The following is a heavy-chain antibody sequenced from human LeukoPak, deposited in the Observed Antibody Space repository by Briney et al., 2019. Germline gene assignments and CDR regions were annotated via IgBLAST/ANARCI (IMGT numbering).Heavy chain of an antibody. CDR1: GGSISSYY. V-gene: IGHV4-59*08. Sequence: SETLSLTCTVSGGSISSYYWSWIRQPPGKGLEWIGYNSGSTNYNPSLKSRVTISVDTPKNQFSLKLSSVTAADTAVYYCAGHHPRNTVDFWGQGTLVTVSS. CDR2: NSGST. J-gene: IGHJ4*02. D-gene: IGHD2/OR15-2a*01. CDR3: AGHHPRNTVDF.